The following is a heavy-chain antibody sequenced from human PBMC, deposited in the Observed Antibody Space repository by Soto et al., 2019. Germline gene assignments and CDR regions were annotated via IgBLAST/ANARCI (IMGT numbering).Heavy chain of an antibody. Sequence: GGSLRLSCTASEFTFTYYAFSWVRQAPGKGLEWVSAISANGQGIYYADSVRGRFTISRDNSKNTVFLHMDSLRAEDTAVYYCAKDRDYPRDQFHYWGQGTLVTVSS. J-gene: IGHJ4*02. V-gene: IGHV3-23*01. D-gene: IGHD2-2*01. CDR2: ISANGQGI. CDR1: EFTFTYYA. CDR3: AKDRDYPRDQFHY.